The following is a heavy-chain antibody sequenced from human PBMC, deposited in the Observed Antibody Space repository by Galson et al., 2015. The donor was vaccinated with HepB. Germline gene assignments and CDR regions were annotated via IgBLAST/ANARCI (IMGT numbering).Heavy chain of an antibody. CDR1: GSTFSDYH. J-gene: IGHJ5*02. Sequence: SLRLSCAASGSTFSDYHMTWIRQAPGKGLEWVSYISSSGSTTISYADSVKGRITISRDNAKNSLYLQMNSLRAEDTAVYYCARATLGWFDPWGQGTLVTVSS. D-gene: IGHD2/OR15-2a*01. CDR2: ISSSGSTTI. V-gene: IGHV3-11*01. CDR3: ARATLGWFDP.